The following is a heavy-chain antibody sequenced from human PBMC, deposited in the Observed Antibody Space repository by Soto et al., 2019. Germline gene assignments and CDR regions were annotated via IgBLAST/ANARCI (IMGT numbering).Heavy chain of an antibody. CDR1: GYTFTSYG. Sequence: ASVKVSCKASGYTFTSYGISWVRQAPGQGLEWMGWISAYNGNTNYAQKLQGRVTMTTDTSTSTAYMELRSLRSDDTAVYYCASHGLKNRYDYIWGSYRAPFDYWGQGTLVTVSS. D-gene: IGHD3-16*02. J-gene: IGHJ4*02. V-gene: IGHV1-18*01. CDR2: ISAYNGNT. CDR3: ASHGLKNRYDYIWGSYRAPFDY.